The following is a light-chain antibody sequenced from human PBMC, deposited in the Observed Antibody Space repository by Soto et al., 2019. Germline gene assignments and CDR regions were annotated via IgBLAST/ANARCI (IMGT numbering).Light chain of an antibody. Sequence: DIQMTQSPSTLSASVGDRVTITCRASKNINTWVAWYQQKPGKAPKLLIYDASSLESGVPSRVSGSGSGTEFTLTISSLQPDDFAVYYCQQYGSSPPRTFGQGTKVDIK. CDR1: KNINTW. J-gene: IGKJ1*01. CDR2: DAS. V-gene: IGKV1-5*01. CDR3: QQYGSSPPRT.